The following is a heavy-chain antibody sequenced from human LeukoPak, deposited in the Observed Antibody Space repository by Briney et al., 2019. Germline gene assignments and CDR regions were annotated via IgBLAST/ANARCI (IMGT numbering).Heavy chain of an antibody. CDR2: INHNGNVN. D-gene: IGHD1-1*01. V-gene: IGHV3-7*03. J-gene: IGHJ4*02. CDR1: GFTFSSYW. Sequence: GGSLRLSCAASGFTFSSYWMNWARQAPGKGLEWVASINHNGNVNYYVDSVKGRFTISRDNAKNSLYLQMSNLRAEDTAVYFCAKDKGPGKGYFDNWGQGTLVTVSS. CDR3: AKDKGPGKGYFDN.